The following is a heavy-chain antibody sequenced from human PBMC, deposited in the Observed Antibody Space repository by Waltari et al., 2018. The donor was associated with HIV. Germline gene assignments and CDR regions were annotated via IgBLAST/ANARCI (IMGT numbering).Heavy chain of an antibody. J-gene: IGHJ6*02. V-gene: IGHV3-48*02. D-gene: IGHD1-26*01. Sequence: EAQLVESGGALIQTGGSLRVSCVGTGFILSTYSMNWVRQAPGKGLEGVACIGSSGTTIYADSVKGRFTISRDNAKNSVFLQMNSLREDDTALYFCARDKLGDPAPVWGQGTKVTVSS. CDR3: ARDKLGDPAPV. CDR1: GFILSTYS. CDR2: IGSSGTT.